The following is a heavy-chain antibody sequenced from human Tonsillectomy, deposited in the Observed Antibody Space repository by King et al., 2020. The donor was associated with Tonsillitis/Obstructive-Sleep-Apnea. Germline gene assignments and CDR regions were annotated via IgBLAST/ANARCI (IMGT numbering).Heavy chain of an antibody. J-gene: IGHJ4*02. CDR2: IYYSGST. V-gene: IGHV4-59*01. Sequence: VQLQESGPGLVKPSETLSLTCTVSGGSISSYYWSWIRQPPGKGLEWIGYIYYSGSTNYNPSLKSRVTISVDTSKNQFSLKLSSVTAADTAVYYWAGGIRGFGVIINYFFDYWGQGTLVTVSS. D-gene: IGHD3-3*01. CDR1: GGSISSYY. CDR3: AGGIRGFGVIINYFFDY.